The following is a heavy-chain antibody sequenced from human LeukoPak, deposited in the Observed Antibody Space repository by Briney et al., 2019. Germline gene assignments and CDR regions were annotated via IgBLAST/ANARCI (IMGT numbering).Heavy chain of an antibody. CDR2: INPSGGST. CDR3: ARAPYYYDISGYQIPGGDYLVY. CDR1: GYTFNSYY. V-gene: IGHV1-46*02. D-gene: IGHD3-22*01. Sequence: ASVKVSCKASGYTFNSYYMHWVRQAPGQGLEWMGIINPSGGSTSYAQKFQGRVTMTRDTSTSTVYMELSSLRSEDTAVYYCARAPYYYDISGYQIPGGDYLVYWGQGTLVTVSS. J-gene: IGHJ4*02.